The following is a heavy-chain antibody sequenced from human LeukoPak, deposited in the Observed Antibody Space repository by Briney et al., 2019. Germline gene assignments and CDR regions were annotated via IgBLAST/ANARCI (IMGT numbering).Heavy chain of an antibody. D-gene: IGHD3-3*01. CDR3: ARDMDHGGVVMSDY. V-gene: IGHV4-30-2*01. CDR2: IYPRGST. Sequence: SETLSLTCAVSGGSISSGSYSWSWIRQPPGTGLEWLGYIYPRGSTYYNPSLKSRVILSLDKSANEFSLNLSSVTAADTAVYYCARDMDHGGVVMSDYWGQGTLVTVSS. CDR1: GGSISSGSYS. J-gene: IGHJ4*02.